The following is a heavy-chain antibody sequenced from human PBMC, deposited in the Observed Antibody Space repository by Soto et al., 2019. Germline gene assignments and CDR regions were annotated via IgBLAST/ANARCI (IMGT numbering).Heavy chain of an antibody. CDR2: MSYDGSQK. Sequence: QVQLVESGGGVVQPGRSLRLSCAASGFIFSTYTMHWVRQAPGKGLEWLTVMSYDGSQKYYADSVKGRLTISRDNSKNTLYLQMTSLRDEDTPVYHCAIAKSSSWHNFDYWGQGTLVTVSS. CDR3: AIAKSSSWHNFDY. J-gene: IGHJ4*02. CDR1: GFIFSTYT. D-gene: IGHD6-13*01. V-gene: IGHV3-30-3*01.